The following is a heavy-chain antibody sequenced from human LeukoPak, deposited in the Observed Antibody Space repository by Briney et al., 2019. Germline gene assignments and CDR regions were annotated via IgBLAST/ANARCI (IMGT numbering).Heavy chain of an antibody. D-gene: IGHD3-22*01. CDR1: GGTFSSYA. Sequence: ASVKVSCKASGGTFSSYAISWVRQAPGQGLEWMGGIIPIFGTANYAQKFQGRVTITADESTSTAYMELSSLRSEDTAVYYCARGPSYYYDSSGYYFDYWGQGTLVTVSS. V-gene: IGHV1-69*13. J-gene: IGHJ4*02. CDR3: ARGPSYYYDSSGYYFDY. CDR2: IIPIFGTA.